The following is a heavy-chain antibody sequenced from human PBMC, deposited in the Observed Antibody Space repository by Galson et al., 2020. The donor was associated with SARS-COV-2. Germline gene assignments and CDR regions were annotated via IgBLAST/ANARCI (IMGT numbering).Heavy chain of an antibody. CDR2: LYTSGST. V-gene: IGHV4-61*02. J-gene: IGHJ5*02. CDR3: ARLDTSGYYTWFNP. Sequence: SETLSLTCTVSGGSISSGSYSWIWIRQPAGKGLEWIGRLYTSGSTTYNPSLKSRLTMSVDTSKSQFSLKLSSVTAADTAVYFCARLDTSGYYTWFNPWGQGTLVTVSS. D-gene: IGHD3-22*01. CDR1: GGSISSGSYS.